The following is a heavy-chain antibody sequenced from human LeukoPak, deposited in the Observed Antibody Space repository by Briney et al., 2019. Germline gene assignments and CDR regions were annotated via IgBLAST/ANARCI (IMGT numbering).Heavy chain of an antibody. CDR3: ARDFTPPHCTSTSCSRGGWFDP. V-gene: IGHV1-18*01. Sequence: ASVKVSCKASGYTFNSYGITWVRQAPGQGLEWMGWINPFNANTAYAQNLQGRVTMTTDTSTNTAYMDLRSLGSDDTAVYYCARDFTPPHCTSTSCSRGGWFDPWGQGTLVTVSS. J-gene: IGHJ5*02. CDR2: INPFNANT. CDR1: GYTFNSYG. D-gene: IGHD2-2*01.